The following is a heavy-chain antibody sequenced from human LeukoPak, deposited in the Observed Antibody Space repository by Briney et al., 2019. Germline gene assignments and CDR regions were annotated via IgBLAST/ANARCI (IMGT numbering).Heavy chain of an antibody. V-gene: IGHV3-23*01. D-gene: IGHD3-10*01. Sequence: PGGSLRLSCAASGFTFSSYAMSWVRQAPGKGLEWVSAISGSGGSTYYADSVKGRFTISRDNSKNTLYLQMNSLRAEDTAVYYCAKSTHITMVRGVPDWFEPWGQGTLVTVSS. CDR2: ISGSGGST. J-gene: IGHJ5*02. CDR3: AKSTHITMVRGVPDWFEP. CDR1: GFTFSSYA.